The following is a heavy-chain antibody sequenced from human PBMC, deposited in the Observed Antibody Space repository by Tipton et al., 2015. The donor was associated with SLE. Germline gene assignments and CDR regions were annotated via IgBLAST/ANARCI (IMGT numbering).Heavy chain of an antibody. D-gene: IGHD3-10*01. CDR1: GGSFSGYY. CDR2: INHSGST. Sequence: TLSLTCAVYGGSFSGYYWSWTRQPPGKGLEWIGEINHSGSTNYNPSLKSRVTISVDTSKNQFSLKLSSVTAADTAVYYCARDYGSGSYSLDYWGQGTLVTVSS. J-gene: IGHJ4*02. CDR3: ARDYGSGSYSLDY. V-gene: IGHV4-34*01.